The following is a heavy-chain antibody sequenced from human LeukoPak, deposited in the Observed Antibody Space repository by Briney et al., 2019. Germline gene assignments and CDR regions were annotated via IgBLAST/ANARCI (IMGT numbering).Heavy chain of an antibody. Sequence: GRSLRLSCAASGFTFSTYGMHWVRQAPGKGLEWVAVISYDGSNKYYTDSVKGRFTISRDNSKNTLYLQMNSLRAGDTAVYYCAKASNGGSYYGVIIDYWGQGTLVTVSS. V-gene: IGHV3-30*18. CDR2: ISYDGSNK. J-gene: IGHJ4*02. D-gene: IGHD1-26*01. CDR3: AKASNGGSYYGVIIDY. CDR1: GFTFSTYG.